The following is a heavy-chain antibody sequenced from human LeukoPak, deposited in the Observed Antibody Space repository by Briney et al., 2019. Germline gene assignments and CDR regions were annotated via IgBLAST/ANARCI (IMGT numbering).Heavy chain of an antibody. J-gene: IGHJ4*02. V-gene: IGHV3-48*03. Sequence: PGGSLRLSCAASGFTFSSYEMNWVRQAPGKGLEWVSYISSSGSTIYYADSVKGRFTISRDNAKNSLYLQMNSLRAEDTAVYYCARATASRFDYWGQGTLVTVSS. CDR1: GFTFSSYE. CDR3: ARATASRFDY. D-gene: IGHD4-17*01. CDR2: ISSSGSTI.